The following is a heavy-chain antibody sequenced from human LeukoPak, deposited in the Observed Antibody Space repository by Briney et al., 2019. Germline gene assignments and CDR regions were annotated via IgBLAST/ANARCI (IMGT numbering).Heavy chain of an antibody. CDR1: GFTFSNYA. V-gene: IGHV3-30*02. D-gene: IGHD3-10*01. Sequence: PGGSLRLSCAASGFTFSNYAMYWVRQAPAKGLNWVAFTTYDGSDKYYGDSVKGRFTISRDNSKNTLYLQMNSLRAEDTAVYYCAKDRANAWSSDYWGQGTLVTVSS. J-gene: IGHJ4*02. CDR3: AKDRANAWSSDY. CDR2: TTYDGSDK.